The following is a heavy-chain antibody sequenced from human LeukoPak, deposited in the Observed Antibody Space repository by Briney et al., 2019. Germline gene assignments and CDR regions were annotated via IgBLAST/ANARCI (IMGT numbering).Heavy chain of an antibody. Sequence: TGGSLRLSCAASGFTFSSYAMHWVRQAPGKGLEWVAVISYDGSNKYYADSVKGRFTISRDNSKNTLYLQMNSLRAEDTAVYYCATTSDELELRLDYWGQGTLVTVSS. CDR2: ISYDGSNK. CDR1: GFTFSSYA. D-gene: IGHD1-7*01. J-gene: IGHJ4*02. V-gene: IGHV3-30-3*01. CDR3: ATTSDELELRLDY.